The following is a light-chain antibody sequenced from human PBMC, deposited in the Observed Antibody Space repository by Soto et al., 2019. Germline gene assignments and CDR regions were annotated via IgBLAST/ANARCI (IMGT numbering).Light chain of an antibody. CDR1: QSVSSD. V-gene: IGKV3-15*01. Sequence: EIVMTQSPATLSVSPGERATLSCRASQSVSSDLAWYHQKPGQAPRLLIYGASTRATGIPARFSGSGSGTDFTLTISRLEPEDFAVYYCQQYGRSPFTFGPGTKVDI. J-gene: IGKJ3*01. CDR3: QQYGRSPFT. CDR2: GAS.